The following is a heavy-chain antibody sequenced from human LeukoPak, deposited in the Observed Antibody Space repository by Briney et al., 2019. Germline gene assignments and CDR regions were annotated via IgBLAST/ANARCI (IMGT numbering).Heavy chain of an antibody. Sequence: GESLKISCKGSGYSFPSYWIGWVRQMPGKGLEWMGIIFPGDSDTRYSPSFQGQVTISADKSISTAYLQWSSLKTSDSAMYYCARNLEYCGGDCYDYWGQGTLVTVSS. V-gene: IGHV5-51*01. CDR1: GYSFPSYW. CDR3: ARNLEYCGGDCYDY. J-gene: IGHJ4*02. CDR2: IFPGDSDT. D-gene: IGHD2-21*02.